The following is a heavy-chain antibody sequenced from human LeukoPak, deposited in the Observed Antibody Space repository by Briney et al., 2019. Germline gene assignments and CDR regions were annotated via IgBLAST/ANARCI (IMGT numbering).Heavy chain of an antibody. CDR2: IYYSGST. CDR1: GGSISSGGYS. CDR3: ARAAGGKLPYNWFDP. D-gene: IGHD6-13*01. V-gene: IGHV4-30-4*07. J-gene: IGHJ5*02. Sequence: PSETLSLTCAVSGGSISSGGYSWSWIRQPPGKGLEWIGYIYYSGSTYYNPSLKSRVTISVDTSKNQFSLKLSSVTAADTAVYYCARAAGGKLPYNWFDPWGQGTLVTVSS.